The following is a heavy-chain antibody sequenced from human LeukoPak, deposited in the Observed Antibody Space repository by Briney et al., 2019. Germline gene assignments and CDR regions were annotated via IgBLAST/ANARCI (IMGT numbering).Heavy chain of an antibody. J-gene: IGHJ4*02. V-gene: IGHV3-72*01. CDR3: ARTYSSNWYSTYFDY. Sequence: GGSLRLFRVASGLIFSDHYMEWVRQAPGKGLAWVGRIRNKANDYDTEYAASVKGRFTISRDDSKNSLYLQMNSLKAEDTAVYYCARTYSSNWYSTYFDYWGQGTLVTVSS. D-gene: IGHD6-13*01. CDR2: IRNKANDYDT. CDR1: GLIFSDHY.